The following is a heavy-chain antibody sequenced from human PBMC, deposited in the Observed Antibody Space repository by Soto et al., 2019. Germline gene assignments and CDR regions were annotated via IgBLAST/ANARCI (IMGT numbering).Heavy chain of an antibody. CDR3: AKNKGAYYDFWSGPDY. J-gene: IGHJ4*02. CDR1: GFTFSSNG. Sequence: GGSLRLSCAASGFTFSSNGIHWVRQAPGKGLEWVAVISYDGSIKYYGDSVKGRFTISRDNSNNTVYLHMNNLRAEDTAVYYCAKNKGAYYDFWSGPDYWGQGTLVTVS. CDR2: ISYDGSIK. V-gene: IGHV3-30*18. D-gene: IGHD3-3*01.